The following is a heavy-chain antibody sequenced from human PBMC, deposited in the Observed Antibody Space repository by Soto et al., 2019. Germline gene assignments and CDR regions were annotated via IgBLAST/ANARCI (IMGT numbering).Heavy chain of an antibody. CDR1: GVSISFYY. CDR3: AREGYSSRWNPIDY. D-gene: IGHD6-13*01. Sequence: ETLSLTCTVSGVSISFYYWSWIRQPPGKGLEWIAYIDSSGSTKYNPSLKSRVTISLDTSRNQLSLKLNSVTAADTAVYYCAREGYSSRWNPIDYWGQGTQVTVSS. CDR2: IDSSGST. J-gene: IGHJ4*02. V-gene: IGHV4-59*01.